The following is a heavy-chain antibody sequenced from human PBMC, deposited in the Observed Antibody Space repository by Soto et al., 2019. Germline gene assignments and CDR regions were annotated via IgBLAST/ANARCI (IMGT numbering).Heavy chain of an antibody. Sequence: ESGGGLVKPGGSLRLSCAASGLTFSSYSMNWVRQAPGKGLEWVSSISSSSNYIYYADSVKGRFTISRDNAKNSLYLQMNSLRAEDTAVYYCARDPTSRITMVRGVIGAFDIWGQGTMVTVSS. V-gene: IGHV3-21*01. CDR1: GLTFSSYS. J-gene: IGHJ3*02. CDR3: ARDPTSRITMVRGVIGAFDI. D-gene: IGHD3-10*01. CDR2: ISSSSNYI.